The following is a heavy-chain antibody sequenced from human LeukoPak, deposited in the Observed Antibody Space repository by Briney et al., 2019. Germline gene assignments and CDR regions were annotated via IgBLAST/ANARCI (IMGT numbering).Heavy chain of an antibody. CDR1: GGSFSGYY. CDR2: INHSGST. D-gene: IGHD4-17*01. CDR3: ARRVHYGDYFDY. V-gene: IGHV4-34*01. Sequence: SETLSLTCAVYGGSFSGYYWSWIRQPPGKGLEWIGEINHSGSTNYNPSLKSRVTISLDTSKNQFSLKLSSVTAADTAVYFCARRVHYGDYFDYWGQGTLVTVSS. J-gene: IGHJ4*02.